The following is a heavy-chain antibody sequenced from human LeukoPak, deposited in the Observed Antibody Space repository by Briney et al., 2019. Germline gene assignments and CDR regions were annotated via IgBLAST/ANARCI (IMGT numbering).Heavy chain of an antibody. V-gene: IGHV3-30*02. Sequence: GGSLRLSCAASGFTFSTYGMHWVRQAPGKGLEWVAFIRYDGSNKYYADSVKGRFTIPRDNSKNTLYLQMNSLRREDTAVYYCLKLEGTFYDFWDVWGQGTLVTVSS. J-gene: IGHJ4*02. CDR3: LKLEGTFYDFWDV. CDR2: IRYDGSNK. D-gene: IGHD3-3*01. CDR1: GFTFSTYG.